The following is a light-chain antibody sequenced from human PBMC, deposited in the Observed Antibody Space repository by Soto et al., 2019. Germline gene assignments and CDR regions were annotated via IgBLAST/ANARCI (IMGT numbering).Light chain of an antibody. J-gene: IGKJ4*01. CDR2: GAS. Sequence: EIVLTQSPGTLSLSPGERATLSCRASQSVSNNYLAWYQQKPGQAPRLLIYGASNRATGIPARFSGSGSGTDFTLTISSLQAEDVAVYYCQQYYTTLALTFGGGTKV. V-gene: IGKV3-20*01. CDR3: QQYYTTLALT. CDR1: QSVSNNY.